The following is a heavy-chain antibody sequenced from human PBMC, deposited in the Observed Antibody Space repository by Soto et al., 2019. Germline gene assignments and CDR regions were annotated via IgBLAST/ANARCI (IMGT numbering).Heavy chain of an antibody. D-gene: IGHD4-17*01. J-gene: IGHJ4*02. CDR2: IYYSGST. CDR1: GGSISSGGYY. CDR3: ARGPHTVTTRLVYFDY. V-gene: IGHV4-31*03. Sequence: QVQLQESGPGLVKPSQTLSLTCTVSGGSISSGGYYWSWIRQHPGKGLEWIGYIYYSGSTYYNPSLKSRFTISVDTSKNQFSLKLSSVTAADTAVYYCARGPHTVTTRLVYFDYWGQGTLVTVSS.